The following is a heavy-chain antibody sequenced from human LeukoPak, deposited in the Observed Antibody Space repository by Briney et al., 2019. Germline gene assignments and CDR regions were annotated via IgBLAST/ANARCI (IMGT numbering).Heavy chain of an antibody. CDR1: GGTFRTYV. J-gene: IGHJ6*02. D-gene: IGHD6-13*01. V-gene: IGHV1-69*13. CDR3: ASTTPPPIAAPGTRGLGYYGMDV. Sequence: SVKVSCKASGGTFRTYVISWVRQAPGQGLEWMGGIIPIFGTANYTQKFQGRVTITADESTSTAYMELSSLRSADTAVYYCASTTPPPIAAPGTRGLGYYGMDVWGQGTTVTVSS. CDR2: IIPIFGTA.